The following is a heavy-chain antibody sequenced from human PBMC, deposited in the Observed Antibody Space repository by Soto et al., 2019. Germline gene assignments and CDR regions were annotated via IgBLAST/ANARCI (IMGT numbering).Heavy chain of an antibody. V-gene: IGHV1-2*02. D-gene: IGHD1-1*01. Sequence: QVELVQSGAEVRKPGASVKVSCKASRNSFIAYYIHWVRQAPGQGLEWMGWIKSNSGGTKYAQTFQGRVTMTRDTSISTIYMELSRLKSDDTAVDYCAREDYNCNDYYYYGVDVWGQGTTVIVSS. CDR2: IKSNSGGT. CDR1: RNSFIAYY. J-gene: IGHJ6*02. CDR3: AREDYNCNDYYYYGVDV.